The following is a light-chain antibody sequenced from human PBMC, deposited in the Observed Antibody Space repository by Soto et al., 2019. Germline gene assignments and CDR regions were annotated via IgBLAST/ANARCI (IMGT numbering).Light chain of an antibody. CDR2: GAS. CDR3: QQYGSSPPT. CDR1: QSVSNNY. J-gene: IGKJ1*01. Sequence: EIFITQSPASPSVFGREKATPSCEASQSVSNNYLAWYQQKPGQGPRLLIYGASSRATGTPDRFSGSGSGTDFTLTINRLEPEDFALYYCQQYGSSPPTFGQGTKVDIK. V-gene: IGKV3-20*01.